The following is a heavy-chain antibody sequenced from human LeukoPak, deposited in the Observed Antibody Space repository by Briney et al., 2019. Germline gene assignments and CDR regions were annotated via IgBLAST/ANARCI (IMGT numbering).Heavy chain of an antibody. CDR2: IYCGST. CDR1: GGALISSNW. J-gene: IGHJ6*03. V-gene: IGHV4-4*02. Sequence: SGTLSLTCTVSGGALISSNWWSWVRQPPGKGLEWIGEIYCGSTNYNPSLKSRVAISVDTSKNLFSLDLSSVTTADTAVYYCARLGGDQNYYFFYYMDVWGKGTTVTVSS. D-gene: IGHD4-17*01. CDR3: ARLGGDQNYYFFYYMDV.